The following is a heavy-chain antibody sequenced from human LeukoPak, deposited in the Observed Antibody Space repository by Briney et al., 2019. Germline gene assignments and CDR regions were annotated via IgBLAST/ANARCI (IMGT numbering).Heavy chain of an antibody. D-gene: IGHD1-1*01. V-gene: IGHV3-9*01. J-gene: IGHJ5*02. CDR3: ARELAAGWFDP. CDR1: GFTFDDYA. CDR2: ISWNSGSI. Sequence: PGGSLRLSCAASGFTFDDYAMHWVRQAPGKGLEWVSGISWNSGSIGYADSVKGRFTISRDNSKNTLYLQMNSLRAEDTAVYYCARELAAGWFDPWGQGTLVTVSS.